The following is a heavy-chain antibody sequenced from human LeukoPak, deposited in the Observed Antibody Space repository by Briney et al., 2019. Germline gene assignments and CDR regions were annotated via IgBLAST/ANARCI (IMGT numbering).Heavy chain of an antibody. CDR3: ARDTYGDGDY. CDR2: ISEDGKKK. Sequence: GGSLRLFCGASGFTFSKYWMTWARQAPGKRLEWVANISEDGKKKNYVDSVKGRFTISRDNTDNSLYLQMNNLRAEDTAVYYCARDTYGDGDYWGQGTLVTVSS. D-gene: IGHD2-8*01. V-gene: IGHV3-7*01. J-gene: IGHJ4*02. CDR1: GFTFSKYW.